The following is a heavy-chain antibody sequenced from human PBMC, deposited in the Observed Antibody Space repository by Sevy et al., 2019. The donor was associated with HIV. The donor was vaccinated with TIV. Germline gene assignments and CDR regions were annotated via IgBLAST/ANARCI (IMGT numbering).Heavy chain of an antibody. CDR3: AKDRGWKTFDY. V-gene: IGHV3-7*04. D-gene: IGHD3-10*01. Sequence: GGSLRLSCAASGFGFSGTWMNWVRQAPGKGLEWVAIISPEGSRIDYADSVKGRLIISRDNANSSVSLQMNSLRVEYMGVYYCAKDRGWKTFDYWGQGALVTVSS. J-gene: IGHJ4*02. CDR1: GFGFSGTW. CDR2: ISPEGSRI.